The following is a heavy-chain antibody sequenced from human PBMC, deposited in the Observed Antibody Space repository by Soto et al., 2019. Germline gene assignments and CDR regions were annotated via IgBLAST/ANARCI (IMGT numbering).Heavy chain of an antibody. CDR1: EFTFSGSS. CDR2: IRSKTTNYAT. CDR3: TPEGAGFKY. Sequence: DVQLVESGGGLVQPGGSLKLSCAASEFTFSGSSMHWVRQASGKGLEWVGRIRSKTTNYATAYAASVKDRFTISRDDSKNKTYLQMSSLKTEDTAVYYCTPEGAGFKYWGQGTLVTVSS. D-gene: IGHD1-26*01. J-gene: IGHJ4*02. V-gene: IGHV3-73*02.